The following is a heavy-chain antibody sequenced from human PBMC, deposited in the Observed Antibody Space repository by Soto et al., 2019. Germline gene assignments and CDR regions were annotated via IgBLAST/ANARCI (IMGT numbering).Heavy chain of an antibody. CDR1: GGTFSSYA. V-gene: IGHV1-69*06. CDR2: IIPIFGTA. J-gene: IGHJ4*02. Sequence: QVQLVQSGAEVKKPGSSVKVSCKASGGTFSSYAISWVRQAPGQGLEWMGGIIPIFGTANYAQKFQGRDTITAEKSTSTAYMELSSLRSEDTGVYYCARGGLEWELDTPCGYWGQGTLVTVSS. CDR3: ARGGLEWELDTPCGY. D-gene: IGHD1-26*01.